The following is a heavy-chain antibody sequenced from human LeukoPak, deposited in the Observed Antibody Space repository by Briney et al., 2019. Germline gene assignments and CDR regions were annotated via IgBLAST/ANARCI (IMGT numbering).Heavy chain of an antibody. CDR3: ASSEWELRGMAIDY. D-gene: IGHD1-26*01. J-gene: IGHJ4*02. CDR2: IYTSGRT. Sequence: SETLSLTCTVSGGSISNYYWSWIRQPAGKGLEWIGRIYTSGRTNYNPSLKSRVTISLDTSKNQFSLKVTSVTAADTAVYYCASSEWELRGMAIDYWGQGTLVTVSS. CDR1: GGSISNYY. V-gene: IGHV4-4*07.